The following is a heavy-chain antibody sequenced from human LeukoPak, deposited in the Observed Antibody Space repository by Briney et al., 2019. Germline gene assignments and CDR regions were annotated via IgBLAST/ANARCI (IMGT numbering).Heavy chain of an antibody. J-gene: IGHJ3*01. Sequence: PSETLSLTCAVYGGSFSVYYWSWIRQPPGKGLEWIGSIYYSGSTYYNPSLKSRVTISVDTSKNQFSLKLSSVTAADTAVYYCARTHYCNEGEPCGAFDVWGQGTMVTVSS. CDR1: GGSFSVYY. D-gene: IGHD2/OR15-2a*01. CDR3: ARTHYCNEGEPCGAFDV. V-gene: IGHV4-34*01. CDR2: IYYSGST.